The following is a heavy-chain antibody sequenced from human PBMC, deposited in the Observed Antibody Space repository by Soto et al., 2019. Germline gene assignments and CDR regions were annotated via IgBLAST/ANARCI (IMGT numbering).Heavy chain of an antibody. J-gene: IGHJ6*03. D-gene: IGHD2-2*01. CDR2: ITGSTGTT. CDR3: AKDTSSSPYYMDV. V-gene: IGHV3-23*01. CDR1: GFTFSNFA. Sequence: GGSLRLSCASSGFTFSNFAMSWVRHAPGKGLEWVSEITGSTGTTYYADSVRGRFIISRDNSKNTLHLQMNSLRAEDTAVYYCAKDTSSSPYYMDVWGKGTTVTVSS.